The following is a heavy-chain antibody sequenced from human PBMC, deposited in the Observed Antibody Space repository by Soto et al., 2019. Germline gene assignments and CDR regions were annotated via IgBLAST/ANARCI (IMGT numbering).Heavy chain of an antibody. J-gene: IGHJ6*02. Sequence: HPGGSLRLSCAASGFTFSSYAMSWVRQAPGKGLEWVSAISGSAFSTYSADFVKGRFTISRDNSKNTLYLQMNGLRAEDTAVYYCAKGLPYGDYGGYYYAMDVWGLGTTVTVSS. D-gene: IGHD4-17*01. CDR1: GFTFSSYA. CDR3: AKGLPYGDYGGYYYAMDV. CDR2: ISGSAFST. V-gene: IGHV3-23*01.